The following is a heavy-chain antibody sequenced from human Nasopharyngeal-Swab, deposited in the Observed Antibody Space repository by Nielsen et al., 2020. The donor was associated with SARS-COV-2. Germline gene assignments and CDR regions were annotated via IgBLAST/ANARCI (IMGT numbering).Heavy chain of an antibody. J-gene: IGHJ4*02. Sequence: VRQAPGKGLEWIGEIYHSGSTNYNPSLKSRVTISVGKSKNQFSLKLSSVTAADTAVYYCARCSGWDRRNDYWGQGTLVTVSS. D-gene: IGHD6-19*01. CDR3: ARCSGWDRRNDY. CDR2: IYHSGST. V-gene: IGHV4-4*02.